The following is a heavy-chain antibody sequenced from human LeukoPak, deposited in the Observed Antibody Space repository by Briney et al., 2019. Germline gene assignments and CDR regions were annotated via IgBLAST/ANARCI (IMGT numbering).Heavy chain of an antibody. Sequence: GGSLRLSCAASGFTFSSYSMNWVRQAPGKGLEWVSSISSSSSYIYYADSVKGRFTISRDNAKNSLYLQMNSLRAEDTAVYYCARDSADSSGYYYVFHPVDYWGQGTLVTVSS. J-gene: IGHJ4*02. CDR1: GFTFSSYS. D-gene: IGHD3-22*01. CDR2: ISSSSSYI. CDR3: ARDSADSSGYYYVFHPVDY. V-gene: IGHV3-21*01.